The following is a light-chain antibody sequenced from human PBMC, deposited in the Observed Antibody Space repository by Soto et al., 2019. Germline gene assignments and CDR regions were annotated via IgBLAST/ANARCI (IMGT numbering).Light chain of an antibody. CDR2: YAY. CDR3: QHYCNWPLT. V-gene: IGKV3-15*01. Sequence: EVVMTQSPATLSVSPGERVTLSCRASQSVHRNLAWYQQKPGPGPSLLIYYAYTRATGVPDRFTGSGSGTEFTLTISRLHYEYFGVYPCQHYCNWPLTFGPGTKVEIE. CDR1: QSVHRN. J-gene: IGKJ3*01.